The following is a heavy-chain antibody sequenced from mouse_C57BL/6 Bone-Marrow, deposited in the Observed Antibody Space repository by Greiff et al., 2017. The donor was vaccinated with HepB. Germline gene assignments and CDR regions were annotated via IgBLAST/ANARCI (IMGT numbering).Heavy chain of an antibody. CDR1: GYTFTSYW. CDR2: IHPNSGST. Sequence: QVQLQQPGAELVKPGASVKLSCKASGYTFTSYWMHWVKQRPGQGLEWIGMIHPNSGSTKYNEKFKGKATLTVDTSSSTAYMELHSLTSEYSAVSFCASSYSSILYWYFDVWGTRTTVTVSS. CDR3: ASSYSSILYWYFDV. J-gene: IGHJ1*03. V-gene: IGHV1-64*01. D-gene: IGHD2-5*01.